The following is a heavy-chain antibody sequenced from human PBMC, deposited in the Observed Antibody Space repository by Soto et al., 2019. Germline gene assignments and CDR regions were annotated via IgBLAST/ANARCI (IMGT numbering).Heavy chain of an antibody. CDR3: ARRGGGPQWLDDY. V-gene: IGHV5-51*01. D-gene: IGHD6-19*01. CDR2: IYPGDSDT. J-gene: IGHJ4*02. CDR1: GYSFTSYW. Sequence: PGESLEISCKCSGYSFTSYWIGWVRQMPGKGLEWMGIIYPGDSDTRYSPSFQGQVTISADKSISTAYLQWSSLKASDTALYYCARRGGGPQWLDDYGRQGTLVTVSS.